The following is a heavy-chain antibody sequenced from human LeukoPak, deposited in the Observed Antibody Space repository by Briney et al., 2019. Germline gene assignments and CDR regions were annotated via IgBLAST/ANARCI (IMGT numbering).Heavy chain of an antibody. CDR3: ARDLTDYYDSSGYVDENFDY. Sequence: SETLSLTCAVYGGSFSGYYWSWIRQPPGKGLEWIGEINHSGSTNYNPSLKSRVTISVDTSKNQFSLKLSSVTAADTAVYYCARDLTDYYDSSGYVDENFDYWGQGTLVTVSS. D-gene: IGHD3-22*01. CDR1: GGSFSGYY. V-gene: IGHV4-34*01. J-gene: IGHJ4*02. CDR2: INHSGST.